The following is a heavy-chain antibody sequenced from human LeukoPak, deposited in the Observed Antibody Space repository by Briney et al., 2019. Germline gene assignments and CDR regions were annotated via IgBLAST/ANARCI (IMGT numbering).Heavy chain of an antibody. Sequence: SETLSLTCAVYGGSFSGYYWSWIRQPPGKGLEWIGEINHSGSTNYNPSLKSRVTISVDTSKNQFSLKLSSVTAADTAVYYCARRFGYCSGGSCYGHWFDPWGQGTLVTVSS. V-gene: IGHV4-34*01. CDR2: INHSGST. D-gene: IGHD2-15*01. J-gene: IGHJ5*02. CDR1: GGSFSGYY. CDR3: ARRFGYCSGGSCYGHWFDP.